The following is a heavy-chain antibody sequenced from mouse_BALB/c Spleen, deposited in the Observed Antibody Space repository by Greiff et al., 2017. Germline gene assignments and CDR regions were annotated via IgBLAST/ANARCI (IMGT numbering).Heavy chain of an antibody. V-gene: IGHV5-9-4*01. CDR2: ISSGGSYT. Sequence: EVQLVESGGGLVKPGGSLKLSCAASGFTFSTYAMSWVRQSPEKRLEWVAEISSGGSYTYYPDTVTGRFTISRDNAKNTLYLEMSSLRSEDTAMYYCAKRRDGFVYWGQGTLVTVSA. CDR1: GFTFSTYA. J-gene: IGHJ3*01. D-gene: IGHD3-3*01. CDR3: AKRRDGFVY.